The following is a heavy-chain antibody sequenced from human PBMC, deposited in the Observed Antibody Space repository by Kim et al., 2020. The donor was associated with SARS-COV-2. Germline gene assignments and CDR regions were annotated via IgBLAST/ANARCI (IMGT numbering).Heavy chain of an antibody. CDR3: ARDSSGYSYGYRYFDY. J-gene: IGHJ4*02. V-gene: IGHV4-59*01. Sequence: SETLSLTCTVSGGSISSYYWSWIRQPPGKGLEWIGYIYYSGSTNYNPSLKSRVTISVDTSKNQFSLKLSSVTAADTAVYYCARDSSGYSYGYRYFDYWGQGTLVTVSS. D-gene: IGHD5-18*01. CDR1: GGSISSYY. CDR2: IYYSGST.